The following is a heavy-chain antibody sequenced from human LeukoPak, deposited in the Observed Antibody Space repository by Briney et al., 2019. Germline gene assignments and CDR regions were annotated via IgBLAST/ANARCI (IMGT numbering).Heavy chain of an antibody. CDR3: GRDVRGMTTAYFDS. V-gene: IGHV1-3*01. D-gene: IGHD4-11*01. CDR1: GYTFTSYA. J-gene: IGHJ4*02. CDR2: INAGSGDT. Sequence: ASVKVSCKASGYTFTSYAMHWVRQAPGQRLEWMGWINAGSGDTKYSQKFQGRVTITRDTSASTGYMELSSLRSEDTAVYYCGRDVRGMTTAYFDSWGQGTLVTVSS.